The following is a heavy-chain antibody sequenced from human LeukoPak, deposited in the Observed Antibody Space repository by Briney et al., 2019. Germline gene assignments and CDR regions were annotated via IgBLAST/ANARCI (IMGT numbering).Heavy chain of an antibody. V-gene: IGHV1-2*02. Sequence: RASVKVSCKASGYTFTGYYMHWVRQAPGQGLEWMGWINPNSGGTNYAQKFQGRVTMTRDTSISTAYMELSRLRPDDTAVYYCARDLPAGDFWSGYYTGLLDYWGQGTLVTVSS. CDR1: GYTFTGYY. D-gene: IGHD3-3*01. J-gene: IGHJ4*02. CDR2: INPNSGGT. CDR3: ARDLPAGDFWSGYYTGLLDY.